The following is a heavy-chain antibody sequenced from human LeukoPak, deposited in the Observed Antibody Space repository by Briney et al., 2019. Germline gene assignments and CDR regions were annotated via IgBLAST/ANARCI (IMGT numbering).Heavy chain of an antibody. J-gene: IGHJ5*02. CDR3: ARDYGDYANWFDP. V-gene: IGHV4-59*01. CDR2: MHYSGNT. D-gene: IGHD4-17*01. CDR1: GGSISSYY. Sequence: AETLSLTCTVSGGSISSYYWSWIRQSPWKGLEWIGYMHYSGNTNYNPSLKSRVTISVDTSKNQFSLKLNSVTAADTAVYYCARDYGDYANWFDPWGQGTLVTVSS.